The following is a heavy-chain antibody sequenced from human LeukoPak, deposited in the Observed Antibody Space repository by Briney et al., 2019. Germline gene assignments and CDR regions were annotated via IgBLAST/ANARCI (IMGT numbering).Heavy chain of an antibody. CDR2: IYTSGST. CDR1: GGSISSGSYY. J-gene: IGHJ4*02. CDR3: ARGQLYDSSGLFDY. V-gene: IGHV4-61*02. Sequence: TASETLSLTCTVSGGSISSGSYYWSWIRQPAGKGLEWIGRIYTSGSTNYNPSLKSRVTISVDTSKNQFSLKLSSVTAADTAVYYCARGQLYDSSGLFDYWGQGTLVTVSS. D-gene: IGHD3-22*01.